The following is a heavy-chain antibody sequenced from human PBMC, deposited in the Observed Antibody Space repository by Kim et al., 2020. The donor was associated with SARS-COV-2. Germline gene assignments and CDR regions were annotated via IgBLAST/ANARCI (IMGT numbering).Heavy chain of an antibody. CDR2: IYYSGST. CDR1: GGSVSSGSYY. CDR3: ARVFSSGTGGYYYGMDV. J-gene: IGHJ6*02. Sequence: SETLSLTCTVSGGSVSSGSYYWSWIRPPPGKGLEWIGYIYYSGSTNYNPSLKSRVTISVDTSKNQFSLKLSSVTAADTAVYYCARVFSSGTGGYYYGMDVWGQGTTVTVSS. D-gene: IGHD1-7*01. V-gene: IGHV4-61*01.